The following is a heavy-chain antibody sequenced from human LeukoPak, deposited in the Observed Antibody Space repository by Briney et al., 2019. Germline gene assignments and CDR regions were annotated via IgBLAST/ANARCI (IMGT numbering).Heavy chain of an antibody. CDR3: ARISPNLLTYYYDSSGEFDY. CDR1: GFTFSSYS. D-gene: IGHD3-22*01. CDR2: ISSSSSYI. V-gene: IGHV3-21*01. Sequence: PGGSLRLSCAASGFTFSSYSMNWVRQAPGKGLEWVSSISSSSSYIYYADSVKGRFTISRDNAKNSLYLQMNSLRAEDTAVYYCARISPNLLTYYYDSSGEFDYWGQGTLVTVSS. J-gene: IGHJ4*02.